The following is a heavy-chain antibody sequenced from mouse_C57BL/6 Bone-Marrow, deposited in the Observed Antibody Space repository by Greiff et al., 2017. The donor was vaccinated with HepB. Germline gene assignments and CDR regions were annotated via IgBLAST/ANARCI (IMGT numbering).Heavy chain of an antibody. D-gene: IGHD2-10*02. Sequence: EVQLVESGGGLVQPGGSRKLSCAASGFTFSSFGMHWVRQAPEKGLEWVAYISSGGSRTYYADTVKGRFTISRDTPKNTLFLQMTSLRSEDTAMYYCAKYGNYVGYGIDYWGQETSVTVSS. V-gene: IGHV5-17*02. J-gene: IGHJ4*01. CDR3: AKYGNYVGYGIDY. CDR2: ISSGGSRT. CDR1: GFTFSSFG.